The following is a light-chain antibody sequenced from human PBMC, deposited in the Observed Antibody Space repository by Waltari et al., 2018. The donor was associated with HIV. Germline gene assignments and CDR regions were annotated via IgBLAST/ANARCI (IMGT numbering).Light chain of an antibody. CDR1: PSNIGNNS. J-gene: IGLJ2*01. CDR2: SNS. V-gene: IGLV1-44*01. Sequence: QSVLTQPPSASGTPGQRVTISCSGSPSNIGNNSVNWYQQFPGSAPTLLLYSNSQRPFGFPDRFAGSKSGSSASLSISGPQADDEAHYYCASWDDTLGVVFGGGTTLTVL. CDR3: ASWDDTLGVV.